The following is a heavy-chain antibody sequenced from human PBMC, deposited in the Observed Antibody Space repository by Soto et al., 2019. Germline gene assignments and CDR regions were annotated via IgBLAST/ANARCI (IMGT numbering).Heavy chain of an antibody. D-gene: IGHD6-25*01. Sequence: EVQLVESGGGLVKPGGSLRLSCAASGFTFSSYRMNWVRQAPGKGLEWVSSISSSSSYIDYAGSVKGRFTISRDNAKNSLYLQMNSLRAEDTAVYYCARRVSTSGFDYWGQGTLVTVTS. V-gene: IGHV3-21*01. CDR1: GFTFSSYR. CDR3: ARRVSTSGFDY. CDR2: ISSSSSYI. J-gene: IGHJ4*02.